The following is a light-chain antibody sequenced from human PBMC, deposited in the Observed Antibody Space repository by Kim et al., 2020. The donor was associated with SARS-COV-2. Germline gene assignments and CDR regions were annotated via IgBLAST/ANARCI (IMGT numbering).Light chain of an antibody. Sequence: ASINCKASKSILDSYNNKNCLGGDQQKPGQRPKLRRDWASKREYGVPDRGSGGGSGRDGTLTSSRRQAEDVAVYYCQQYYRTPLSVGQGPRREIK. CDR2: WAS. CDR3: QQYYRTPLS. CDR1: KSILDSYNNKNC. V-gene: IGKV4-1*01. J-gene: IGKJ5*01.